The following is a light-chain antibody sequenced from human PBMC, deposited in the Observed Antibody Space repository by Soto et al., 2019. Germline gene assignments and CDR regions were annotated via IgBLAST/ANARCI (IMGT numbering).Light chain of an antibody. Sequence: QSVLTQPPSASGTPGQRVTISCSGSSSNIGSNTVDWYQQLPGTPPKLLIYKNNRRPSGVPDRFSGSQSGTSASLAISGLQSEDEADYYCAAWDDSLNGPLDVFGTATKLTVL. CDR3: AAWDDSLNGPLDV. CDR1: SSNIGSNT. J-gene: IGLJ1*01. V-gene: IGLV1-44*01. CDR2: KNN.